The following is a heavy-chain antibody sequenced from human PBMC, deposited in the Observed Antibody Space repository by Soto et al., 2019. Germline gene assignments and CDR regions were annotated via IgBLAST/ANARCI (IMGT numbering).Heavy chain of an antibody. CDR3: ARIDSSGYYIVPFDY. V-gene: IGHV2-26*01. Sequence: QVTLKESGPVLVKPTETLTLTCTVSGFSLSNARMGVSWIRQPPGKALEWLAHIFSNDEKSYSTSLKSRLTISKHTSKSQVVLTMTNMDPVDTATYYCARIDSSGYYIVPFDYWGQGTLVTFSS. J-gene: IGHJ4*02. CDR2: IFSNDEK. CDR1: GFSLSNARMG. D-gene: IGHD3-22*01.